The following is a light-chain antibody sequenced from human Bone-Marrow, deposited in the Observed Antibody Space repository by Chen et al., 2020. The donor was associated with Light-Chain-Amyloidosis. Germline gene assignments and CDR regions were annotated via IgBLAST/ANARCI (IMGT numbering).Light chain of an antibody. CDR3: QVWDRGSDRPV. Sequence: SYVLTQPSSVSVAPGQTATIACGGNNIGSTSVHWYQQTPGQAPLLVVYDDSDRPSGVPERLSGAHSGNTATLTISRVEAGDEADYDCQVWDRGSDRPVFGGGTKLTGL. CDR2: DDS. CDR1: NIGSTS. V-gene: IGLV3-21*02. J-gene: IGLJ3*02.